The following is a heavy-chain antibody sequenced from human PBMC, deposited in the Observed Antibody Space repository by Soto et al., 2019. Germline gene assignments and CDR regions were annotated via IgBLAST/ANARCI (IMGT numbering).Heavy chain of an antibody. D-gene: IGHD3-9*01. CDR2: IYYSGGT. J-gene: IGHJ5*02. CDR3: ARGSRYFFGLNWFDP. Sequence: KPPETLSLTCTVSGGSISSGGYYWSWIRQHPGKGLEWIGYIYYSGGTYYNPSLKSRVTISVDTSKNQFSLKLSSVTAADTAVYYCARGSRYFFGLNWFDPWGQGTLVTVSS. CDR1: GGSISSGGYY. V-gene: IGHV4-31*03.